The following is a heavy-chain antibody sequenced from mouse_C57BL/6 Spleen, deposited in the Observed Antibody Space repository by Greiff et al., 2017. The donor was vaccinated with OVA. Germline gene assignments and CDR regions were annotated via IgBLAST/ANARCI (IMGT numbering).Heavy chain of an antibody. CDR2: IDPSDSYT. CDR1: GYTFTSYW. V-gene: IGHV1-69*01. Sequence: QVQLQQSGAELVMPGASVKLSCKASGYTFTSYWMHWVKQRPGQGLEWIGEIDPSDSYTNYNQKFKGKSTLTVDKSSSTAYMQLSSLTSEDSAVYYCARGPPGFAYWGQGTLVTVSA. CDR3: ARGPPGFAY. J-gene: IGHJ3*01.